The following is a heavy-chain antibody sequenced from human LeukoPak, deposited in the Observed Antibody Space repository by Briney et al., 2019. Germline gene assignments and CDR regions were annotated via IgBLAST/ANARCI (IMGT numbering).Heavy chain of an antibody. D-gene: IGHD3-22*01. CDR2: VNPKSGNT. CDR1: GYTFTSYD. J-gene: IGHJ4*02. CDR3: ARAPHFFDTSGSRYYFDS. V-gene: IGHV1-8*03. Sequence: ASVKVSCKASGYTFTSYDINWVRQAPGQGLEWMGWVNPKSGNTGYKQKFQARVTITRDTSISAAYMELSSLTSDDTAVYYCARAPHFFDTSGSRYYFDSWGQGALVTVSS.